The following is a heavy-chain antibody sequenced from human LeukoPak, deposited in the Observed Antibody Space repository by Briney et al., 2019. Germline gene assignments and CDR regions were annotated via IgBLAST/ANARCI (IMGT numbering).Heavy chain of an antibody. V-gene: IGHV3-15*01. CDR1: GFTFSNAW. D-gene: IGHD3-9*01. CDR2: IKSKTDGGTT. CDR3: TTGPPYYDILTGYHADYGMDV. Sequence: GGSLRLSCAASGFTFSNAWMSWVRQAPGKGLERVGRIKSKTDGGTTDYAAPVKGRFTISRDDSKNTLYLQMNSLKTEDTAVYYCTTGPPYYDILTGYHADYGMDVWGKGTTVTVSS. J-gene: IGHJ6*04.